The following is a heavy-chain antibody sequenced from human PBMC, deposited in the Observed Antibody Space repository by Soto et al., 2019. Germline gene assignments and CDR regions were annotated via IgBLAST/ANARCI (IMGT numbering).Heavy chain of an antibody. Sequence: QVQLQQWGAGLLKPSETLSLTCGVYGGPFSGYYWSWIRQPPGKGLEWIGEINHSGSTNYNPSLKSRVTMSVDTSKRHFSLKVSSVTAADTAVYYCARRPYYGSGNYYGRSSGMDVWGQGTTVTVSS. D-gene: IGHD3-10*01. J-gene: IGHJ6*02. CDR2: INHSGST. CDR1: GGPFSGYY. CDR3: ARRPYYGSGNYYGRSSGMDV. V-gene: IGHV4-34*01.